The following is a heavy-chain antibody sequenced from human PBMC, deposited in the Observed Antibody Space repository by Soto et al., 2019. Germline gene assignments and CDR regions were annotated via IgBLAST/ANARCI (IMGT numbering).Heavy chain of an antibody. D-gene: IGHD4-17*01. CDR2: ISWNSDNT. J-gene: IGHJ4*02. CDR1: GFTFDDYA. Sequence: EVHLVESGGGVAQPGGSLRLSCATSGFTFDDYAMHWVRQAPGKGLEWVAGISWNSDNTGNADSVKGRFTISRDNAKRSLFLQMNSLRSEDTAFYFCARTTWGYGEPLDSWGQGTLVTVSS. V-gene: IGHV3-9*01. CDR3: ARTTWGYGEPLDS.